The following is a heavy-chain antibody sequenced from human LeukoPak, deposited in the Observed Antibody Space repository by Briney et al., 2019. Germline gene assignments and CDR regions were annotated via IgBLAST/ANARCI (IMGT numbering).Heavy chain of an antibody. D-gene: IGHD4-17*01. V-gene: IGHV4-38-2*02. CDR1: GGSVSSGYY. CDR3: ARKSYGHNEDY. CDR2: IYHSGST. J-gene: IGHJ4*02. Sequence: SQTLSLTCTVSGGSVSSGYYWGWIRQPPGKGLEWIGSIYHSGSTYYNPSLKSRVTISVDTSKNQFSLKLSSVTAADTAVYYCARKSYGHNEDYWGQGTLVTVSS.